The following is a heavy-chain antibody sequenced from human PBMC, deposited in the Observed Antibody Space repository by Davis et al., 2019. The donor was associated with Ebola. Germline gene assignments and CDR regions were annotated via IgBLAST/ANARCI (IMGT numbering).Heavy chain of an antibody. J-gene: IGHJ6*02. CDR3: AKEVEELLVHPYYGLDV. CDR1: GFTFSSYA. D-gene: IGHD6-13*01. Sequence: PGGSLRLSCAASGFTFSSYAIHWVRQAPGKGLDWVAVIAYDGSTEYYADSVRGRFTISRDNSKNTLYLQINSLRAEDTAVYYCAKEVEELLVHPYYGLDVWGQGTTVTVSS. CDR2: IAYDGSTE. V-gene: IGHV3-30-3*01.